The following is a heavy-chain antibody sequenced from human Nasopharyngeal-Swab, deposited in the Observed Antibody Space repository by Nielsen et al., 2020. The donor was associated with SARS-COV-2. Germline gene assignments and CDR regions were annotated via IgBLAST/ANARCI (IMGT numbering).Heavy chain of an antibody. CDR3: ARGFIVATIFHYYYYMDV. CDR2: MNPNSGNT. D-gene: IGHD5-12*01. Sequence: WVRQAPGQGLEWVGWMNPNSGNTGYAQKFQGRVTMTRNTSISTAYMELSSLRSEDTAVYYCARGFIVATIFHYYYYMDVWGKGTTVTSP. J-gene: IGHJ6*03. V-gene: IGHV1-8*01.